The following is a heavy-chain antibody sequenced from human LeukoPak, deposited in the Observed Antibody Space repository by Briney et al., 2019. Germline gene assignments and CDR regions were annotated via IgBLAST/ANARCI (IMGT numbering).Heavy chain of an antibody. V-gene: IGHV7-4-1*02. CDR1: GYTFTSYA. CDR3: ARHYAYYDSSGYYYGWFDP. J-gene: IGHJ5*02. CDR2: INTNTGNP. Sequence: ASVKVSCKASGYTFTSYAMNWVRQAPGQGLEWMGWINTNTGNPTYAQGFTGRFVFSLDTSVSTAYLQISSLKAEDTAVYYCARHYAYYDSSGYYYGWFDPWGQGTLVTVSS. D-gene: IGHD3-22*01.